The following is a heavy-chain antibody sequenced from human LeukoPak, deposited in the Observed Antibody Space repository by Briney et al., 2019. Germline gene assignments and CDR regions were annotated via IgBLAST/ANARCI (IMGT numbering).Heavy chain of an antibody. J-gene: IGHJ4*02. CDR1: GFTFSTYA. CDR2: ASSSDAGT. D-gene: IGHD2-21*01. V-gene: IGHV3-23*01. Sequence: GGSLRLSCAASGFTFSTYAMSWVRQTPGKGLEWVAAASSSDAGTYHADSVRGRFTISRDNSKNTLYLQMNSLRAEDAAVYFCAKAPVTSCRGAYCYPFDSWGQGTLVTVSS. CDR3: AKAPVTSCRGAYCYPFDS.